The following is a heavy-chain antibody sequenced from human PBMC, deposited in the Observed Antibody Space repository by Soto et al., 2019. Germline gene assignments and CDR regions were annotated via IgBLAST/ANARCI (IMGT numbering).Heavy chain of an antibody. CDR3: ARGLGLLQTH. CDR2: IYSAGGT. CDR1: GFDVSTNY. D-gene: IGHD3-10*01. V-gene: IGHV3-53*01. J-gene: IGHJ4*02. Sequence: EVQLVESGGGLIQPGGSLRLSCAASGFDVSTNYMTWVRQAPGKGLEFVSMIYSAGGTYYAASVKGRFIISRDSSKKTIYLQMNNLRADAAAVYYCARGLGLLQTHWGQGTLVALSS.